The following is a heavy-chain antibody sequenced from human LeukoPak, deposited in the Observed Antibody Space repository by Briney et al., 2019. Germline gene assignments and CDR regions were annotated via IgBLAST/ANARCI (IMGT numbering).Heavy chain of an antibody. V-gene: IGHV4-59*01. CDR1: GGSISSYY. D-gene: IGHD6-13*01. CDR2: IYYSGST. Sequence: SETLSLTCTVSGGSISSYYWSWIRQPPGKGLEWIGYIYYSGSTNYNPSLKSRVTISVDTSKNQFSLKLSSVTAADTAVYYCARVWGSAAAATGWFDPWGQGTLVTVSS. J-gene: IGHJ5*02. CDR3: ARVWGSAAAATGWFDP.